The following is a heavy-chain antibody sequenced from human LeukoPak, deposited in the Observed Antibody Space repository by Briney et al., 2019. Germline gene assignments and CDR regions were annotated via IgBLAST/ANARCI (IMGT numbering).Heavy chain of an antibody. CDR2: IYTSGST. CDR1: GGSISSYY. CDR3: ARGGATYSSSWYGNWFDP. J-gene: IGHJ5*02. Sequence: SETLSLTCTVSGGSISSYYWSWIRQPAGKGLEWIGRIYTSGSTNYNPSLKSRVTMSVDTSKNQFSRKLSSVTAADTAVYYCARGGATYSSSWYGNWFDPWGQGTLVTVSS. V-gene: IGHV4-4*07. D-gene: IGHD6-13*01.